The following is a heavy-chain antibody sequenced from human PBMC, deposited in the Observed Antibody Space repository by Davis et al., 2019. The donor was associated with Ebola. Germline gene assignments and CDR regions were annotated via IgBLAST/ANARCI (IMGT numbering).Heavy chain of an antibody. J-gene: IGHJ4*02. Sequence: PGGSLRLSCAASGFTFSTYGMHWVRQAPGKGLEWVAVISYDGSVKYLTDSVKGRFTISRDNARNSLYLQMSSLRVENTALYYCARRKDFWSPLDYWGQGTLITVSS. CDR2: ISYDGSVK. D-gene: IGHD3-3*01. CDR1: GFTFSTYG. V-gene: IGHV3-30*03. CDR3: ARRKDFWSPLDY.